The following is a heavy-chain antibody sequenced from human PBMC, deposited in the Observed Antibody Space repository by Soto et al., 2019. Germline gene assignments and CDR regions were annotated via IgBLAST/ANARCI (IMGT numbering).Heavy chain of an antibody. V-gene: IGHV4-31*03. J-gene: IGHJ4*02. CDR2: IYYSGSP. CDR3: ARVSVQYWSGYYLLDY. Sequence: PSETLSLTCTVSGLSMSSGGYRWNWIRQHPGKALEWIGNIYYSGSPYYNPSLKSRVTISVDTSKNQFSLELNSLTAADTAVYYCARVSVQYWSGYYLLDYWGQGSLVPVSS. CDR1: GLSMSSGGYR. D-gene: IGHD3-3*01.